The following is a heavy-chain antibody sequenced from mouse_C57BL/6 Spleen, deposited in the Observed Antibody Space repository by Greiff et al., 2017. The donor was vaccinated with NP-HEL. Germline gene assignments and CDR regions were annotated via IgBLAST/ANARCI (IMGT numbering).Heavy chain of an antibody. CDR2: IYPGDGDT. J-gene: IGHJ2*01. V-gene: IGHV1-80*01. Sequence: VKLMESGAELVKPGASVKISCKASGYAFSSYWMNWVKQRPGKGLEWIGQIYPGDGDTNYNGKFKGKATLTADKSSSTAYMQLSSLTSEDSAVYVCARGGLTGLFDYWGQGTTLTVSS. CDR1: GYAFSSYW. D-gene: IGHD4-1*01. CDR3: ARGGLTGLFDY.